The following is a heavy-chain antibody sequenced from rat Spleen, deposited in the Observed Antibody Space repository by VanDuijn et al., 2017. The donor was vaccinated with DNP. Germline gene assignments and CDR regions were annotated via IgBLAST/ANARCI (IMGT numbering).Heavy chain of an antibody. CDR3: TTGLD. CDR2: ISYDGVRP. CDR1: RFTISDYH. Sequence: EVQLVESGGGLVQHGRPLKLSCAASRFTISDYHMAWFRQAPTKGLEWFASISYDGVRPYYRSSVKGRITISRDNAKSSLYRQMDSLRSEDTATYYCTTGLDWGQEVMVTVSS. V-gene: IGHV5-20*01. J-gene: IGHJ2*01.